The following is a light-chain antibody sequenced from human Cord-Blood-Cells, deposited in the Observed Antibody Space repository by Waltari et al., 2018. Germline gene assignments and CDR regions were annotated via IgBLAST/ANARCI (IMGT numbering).Light chain of an antibody. V-gene: IGLV3-19*01. CDR2: GKN. Sequence: SSELTQDPAVSVALGQTVRITCHSLRSYYASWYQQKPGQAPVLVIYGKNNRPSGIPDRFSGSSSGNTASLTITGAQAEDEADYYCNSRDSSGNHLVFGGGTKLTVL. J-gene: IGLJ3*02. CDR3: NSRDSSGNHLV. CDR1: SLRSYY.